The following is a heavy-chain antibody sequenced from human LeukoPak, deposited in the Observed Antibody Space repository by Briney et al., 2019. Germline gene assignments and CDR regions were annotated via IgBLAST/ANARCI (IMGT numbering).Heavy chain of an antibody. CDR3: ARDVRNWGHDY. CDR1: GFTFSSSE. D-gene: IGHD7-27*01. J-gene: IGHJ4*02. Sequence: GGSLRLSCAASGFTFSSSEMNWVRQAPGKGLEWVSYITSGGGPAYYADSVKGRFTISRDNARNSLFLQMNGLRAEDTAVYYCARDVRNWGHDYWGQGTLVTVSS. CDR2: ITSGGGPA. V-gene: IGHV3-48*03.